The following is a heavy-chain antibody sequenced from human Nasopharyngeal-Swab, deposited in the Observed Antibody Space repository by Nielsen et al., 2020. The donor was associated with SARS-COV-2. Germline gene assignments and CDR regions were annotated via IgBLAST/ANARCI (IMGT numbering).Heavy chain of an antibody. V-gene: IGHV3-23*01. CDR2: ISGSGGST. D-gene: IGHD6-19*01. Sequence: GESLQISCAASGFNFSSYAMSWVRQPPGKGLDWVSAISGSGGSTYYADSVKGRFTISRDNSKNTLYLQMNSLRAEDTAVYYCAKDLPFERIAVAGTAFDYWGQGTLVTVSS. J-gene: IGHJ4*02. CDR3: AKDLPFERIAVAGTAFDY. CDR1: GFNFSSYA.